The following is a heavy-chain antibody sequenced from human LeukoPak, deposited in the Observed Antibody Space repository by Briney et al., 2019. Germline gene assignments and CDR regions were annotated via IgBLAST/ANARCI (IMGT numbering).Heavy chain of an antibody. CDR1: GFTFSNYA. CDR3: AELGITMIGGV. CDR2: ISYDGSNK. Sequence: SGGSLRLSCAASGFTFSNYALHWVRQAPGKGLEWVAVISYDGSNKYCADSVKGRFTISRDNSKNTLYLQMNSLRAEDTAVYYCAELGITMIGGVWGKGTTVTISS. J-gene: IGHJ6*04. D-gene: IGHD3-10*02. V-gene: IGHV3-30*04.